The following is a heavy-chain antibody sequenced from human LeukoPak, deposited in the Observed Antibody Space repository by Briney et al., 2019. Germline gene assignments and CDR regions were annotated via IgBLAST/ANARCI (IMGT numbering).Heavy chain of an antibody. CDR3: AVYCSSTSCHRASFDH. CDR2: INSDGSST. Sequence: GGSLRLSFAASGFTTSSYWMHWVRQAPGKGLVWVSRINSDGSSTSYADSVKGRFTISRDNAKNTLYLQMNSLRAEDTAVYYCAVYCSSTSCHRASFDHWGQGTLVTVSS. J-gene: IGHJ5*02. D-gene: IGHD2-2*01. CDR1: GFTTSSYW. V-gene: IGHV3-74*01.